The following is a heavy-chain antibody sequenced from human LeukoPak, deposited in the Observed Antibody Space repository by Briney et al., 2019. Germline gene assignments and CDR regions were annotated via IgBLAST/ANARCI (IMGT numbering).Heavy chain of an antibody. V-gene: IGHV4-59*12. J-gene: IGHJ3*02. CDR2: MYYSGST. CDR1: GGSISSYY. Sequence: SETLSLTCTVSGGSISSYYWSWIRQPPGKGLEWIGYMYYSGSTNYNPSLKSRVTISVDKSKNQFSLKLSSVTAADTAVYYCARSVTTVTHDAFDIWGQGTMVTVSS. CDR3: ARSVTTVTHDAFDI. D-gene: IGHD4-17*01.